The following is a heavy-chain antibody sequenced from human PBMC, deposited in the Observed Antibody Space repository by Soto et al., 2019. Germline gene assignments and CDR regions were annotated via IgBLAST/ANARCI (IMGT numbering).Heavy chain of an antibody. Sequence: SLRCSLVHRGKTVSEYKRDWVRRARVTTLEWTARTKDKPNNYTTTYAASVNGRFTISRDDSESSLYLQMNNLKTEDTAVYYCAREIRRAYYYYSPLDVWGQGTTVTVSS. CDR1: GKTVSEYK. V-gene: IGHV3-72*01. J-gene: IGHJ6*02. CDR3: AREIRRAYYYYSPLDV. CDR2: TKDKPNNYTT.